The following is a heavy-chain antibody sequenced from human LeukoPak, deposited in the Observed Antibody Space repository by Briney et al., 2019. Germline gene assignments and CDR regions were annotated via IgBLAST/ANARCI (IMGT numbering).Heavy chain of an antibody. D-gene: IGHD6-13*01. CDR3: ATVPEGSWYPSY. J-gene: IGHJ4*02. Sequence: GGSLRLSCAPSGFTFSDYYMSWIRQAPGEGLEWVSYISDSGSTIYYADSLQGRFTISRDNAKNSLYLQMNSLRAEDTAVYYCATVPEGSWYPSYWGQGTLVTVSS. V-gene: IGHV3-11*01. CDR2: ISDSGSTI. CDR1: GFTFSDYY.